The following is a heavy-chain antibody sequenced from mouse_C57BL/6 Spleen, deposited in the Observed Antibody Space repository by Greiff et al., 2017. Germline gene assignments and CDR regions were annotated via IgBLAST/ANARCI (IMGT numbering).Heavy chain of an antibody. CDR3: ARGAIDY. CDR1: GFTFSDYA. J-gene: IGHJ4*01. V-gene: IGHV5-17*01. Sequence: EVMLVESGGGLVKPGGSLKLSCAASGFTFSDYAMHWVRQAPEKGLEWVAYIRSGSSTINYADTVKGRFTISRVNAKNTLFLQMTTLTSEDTAIYCYARGAIDYWGQGTSVTVSS. CDR2: IRSGSSTI.